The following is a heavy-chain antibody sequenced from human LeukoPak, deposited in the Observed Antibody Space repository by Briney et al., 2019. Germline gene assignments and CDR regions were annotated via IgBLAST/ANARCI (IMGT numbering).Heavy chain of an antibody. J-gene: IGHJ4*02. Sequence: GGSLRLSCEASGFSFSDYYMTWIRQAPGKGLEWVSYISPSGSTIRNADSVKGRFTISRDNTRNSLYLQMSSLRAVDTAVYYCARAGRGFTYGYSDSWGQGTLVTVSS. CDR3: ARAGRGFTYGYSDS. CDR2: ISPSGSTI. D-gene: IGHD2-8*01. CDR1: GFSFSDYY. V-gene: IGHV3-11*01.